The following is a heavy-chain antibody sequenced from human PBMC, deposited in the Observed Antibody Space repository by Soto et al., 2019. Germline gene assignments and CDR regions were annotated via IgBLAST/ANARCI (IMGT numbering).Heavy chain of an antibody. CDR3: ARRKERSGPHYFDS. CDR1: GYTFITYD. CDR2: MNPYNGNA. D-gene: IGHD1-1*01. V-gene: IGHV1-8*01. J-gene: IGHJ5*01. Sequence: ASVKVSCKASGYTFITYDINWVRQAPGQGLEWMGWMNPYNGNAGYAQKFQGRVTMTRNTSISTAYMELTSLKSNDTAVYFCARRKERSGPHYFDSWGQGPLVTVSS.